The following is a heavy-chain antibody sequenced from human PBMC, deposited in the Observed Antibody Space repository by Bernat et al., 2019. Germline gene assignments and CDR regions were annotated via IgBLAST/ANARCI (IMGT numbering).Heavy chain of an antibody. J-gene: IGHJ5*02. CDR1: GYTFTSYY. CDR2: INPSGGST. Sequence: QVQLVQSGAEVKKPGASVKVSCKASGYTFTSYYMHWVRQAPGQGLEWMGIINPSGGSTSYAQKFQGRVTMTRDTSTSTVYMELSSLRSEDTAVYYCASTLIVVPAAMGWFDPWGQGTLVTVSS. V-gene: IGHV1-46*03. CDR3: ASTLIVVPAAMGWFDP. D-gene: IGHD2-2*01.